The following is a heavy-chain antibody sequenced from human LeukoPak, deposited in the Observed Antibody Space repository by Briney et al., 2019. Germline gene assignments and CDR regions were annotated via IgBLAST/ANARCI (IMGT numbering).Heavy chain of an antibody. CDR1: GFTFSSYW. J-gene: IGHJ4*02. V-gene: IGHV3-74*01. CDR2: INSDGSST. CDR3: ARDGNSTGDFDY. D-gene: IGHD2/OR15-2a*01. Sequence: GGSLRLFCAASGFTFSSYWVHWVPQAPGKGLVWVSRINSDGSSTSYADSVKGRFTISRDNAKNTLYLQMNSLRAEDTAVYYCARDGNSTGDFDYWGQGTLVTVSS.